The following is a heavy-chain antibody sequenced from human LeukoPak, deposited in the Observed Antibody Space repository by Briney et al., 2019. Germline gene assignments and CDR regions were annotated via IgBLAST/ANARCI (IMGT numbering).Heavy chain of an antibody. CDR1: GYTFSNHD. D-gene: IGHD6-13*01. J-gene: IGHJ4*02. V-gene: IGHV1-8*02. CDR2: MNTNTGNT. CDR3: ARGHAPSSSPDY. Sequence: ASVKVSCKASGYTFSNHDINWVRQAIGQGLEWMGWMNTNTGNTEYAQNFQGRVTMTRDTTISTAYMELSSLKSEETAVYYCARGHAPSSSPDYWGQGTLVTVSS.